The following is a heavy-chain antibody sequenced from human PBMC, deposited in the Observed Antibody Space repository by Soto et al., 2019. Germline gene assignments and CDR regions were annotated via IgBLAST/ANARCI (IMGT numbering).Heavy chain of an antibody. CDR2: IYYSGST. V-gene: IGHV4-39*07. D-gene: IGHD2-2*01. Sequence: PSETLSLTCTVSGSSISSSSYYWGWIRQPPGKGLEWIGSIYYSGSTYYNPSLKSRVTISVDTSKNQFSLKLSSVTAADTAVYYCARGTVVVPANAYYYYYMDVWGKGTTVTVSS. J-gene: IGHJ6*03. CDR3: ARGTVVVPANAYYYYYMDV. CDR1: GSSISSSSYY.